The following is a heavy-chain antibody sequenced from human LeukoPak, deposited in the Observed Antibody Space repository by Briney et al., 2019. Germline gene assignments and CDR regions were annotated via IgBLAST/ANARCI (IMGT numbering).Heavy chain of an antibody. D-gene: IGHD5-24*01. Sequence: PSETLSLTCTVSGYSISSGYYWGWIRQPPGKGLEWIGSIYHSGSTYYNPSLKSRVTISVDTSKNQFSLKLSSVTAADTAVYYCARGVTRDGYNFDYWGQGTLVTVSS. CDR3: ARGVTRDGYNFDY. CDR1: GYSISSGYY. V-gene: IGHV4-38-2*02. J-gene: IGHJ4*02. CDR2: IYHSGST.